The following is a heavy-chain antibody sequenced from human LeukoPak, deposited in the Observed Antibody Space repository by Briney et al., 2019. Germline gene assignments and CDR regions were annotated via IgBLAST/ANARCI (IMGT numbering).Heavy chain of an antibody. CDR1: GGSISSYY. CDR3: ARAHCSSTSCYSYYYYGMDV. D-gene: IGHD2-2*01. CDR2: IYYSGST. Sequence: PSDTLSLTCTVSGGSISSYYWSWIRQPPGKGLEWIGYIYYSGSTNYNPSLKSRVTISVDTSKNQFSLKLSSVTAADTAVYYCARAHCSSTSCYSYYYYGMDVWGQGTTVTVSS. V-gene: IGHV4-59*12. J-gene: IGHJ6*02.